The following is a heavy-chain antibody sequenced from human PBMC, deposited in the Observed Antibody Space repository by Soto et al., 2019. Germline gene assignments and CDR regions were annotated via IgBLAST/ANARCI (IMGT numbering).Heavy chain of an antibody. V-gene: IGHV4-34*01. Sequence: SETLSLTCAVYGGSFSGYYWSWIRQPPGKGLEWIGEINHSGSTNYSPSLKSRVTISVDTSKNQFSLKLSSVTAADTAVYYCARQVVAATTLDYWGQGTLVTVSS. CDR2: INHSGST. CDR1: GGSFSGYY. D-gene: IGHD2-15*01. CDR3: ARQVVAATTLDY. J-gene: IGHJ4*02.